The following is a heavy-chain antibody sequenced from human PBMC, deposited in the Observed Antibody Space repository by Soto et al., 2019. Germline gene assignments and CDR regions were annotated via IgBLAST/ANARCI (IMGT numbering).Heavy chain of an antibody. CDR1: GFTFSSYA. J-gene: IGHJ5*02. CDR3: AREGAEYYDFWSGYYSRWFDP. V-gene: IGHV3-30-3*01. Sequence: GGSLRLSCAASGFTFSSYAMHWVRQAPGKGLEWVAVISYDGSNKYYADSVKGRFTISRDNSKNTLYLQMNSLRAEDTAVYYCAREGAEYYDFWSGYYSRWFDPWGQGTLVTVSS. D-gene: IGHD3-3*01. CDR2: ISYDGSNK.